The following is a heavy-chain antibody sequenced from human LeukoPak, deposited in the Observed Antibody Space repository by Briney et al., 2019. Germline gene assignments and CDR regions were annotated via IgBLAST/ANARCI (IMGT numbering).Heavy chain of an antibody. D-gene: IGHD6-19*01. CDR2: IYTSGST. Sequence: PSETLSLTCTVSGGSISSGSYYWSWIRQPAGKGLEWIGRIYTSGSTNYNPSLKSRVTISVDTSKNQFSLKLSSVTAADTAVYYCAREERSGWYAYSGAFDIWGRGTMVTVSS. J-gene: IGHJ3*02. CDR3: AREERSGWYAYSGAFDI. V-gene: IGHV4-61*02. CDR1: GGSISSGSYY.